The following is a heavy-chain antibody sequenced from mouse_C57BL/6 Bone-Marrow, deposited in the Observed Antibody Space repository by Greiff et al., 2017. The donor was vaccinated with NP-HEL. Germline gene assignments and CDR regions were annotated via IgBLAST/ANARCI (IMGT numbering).Heavy chain of an antibody. CDR3: ARGLGY. V-gene: IGHV1-69*01. CDR2: IDPSDSYT. Sequence: QVHVKQPGAELVMPGASVKLSCKASGYTFTSYWMHWVKQRPGQGLEWIGEIDPSDSYTNYNQKFKGKSTLTVDKSSSTAYMQLSSLTSEDSAVYYCARGLGYWGQGTSVTVSS. CDR1: GYTFTSYW. D-gene: IGHD3-3*01. J-gene: IGHJ4*01.